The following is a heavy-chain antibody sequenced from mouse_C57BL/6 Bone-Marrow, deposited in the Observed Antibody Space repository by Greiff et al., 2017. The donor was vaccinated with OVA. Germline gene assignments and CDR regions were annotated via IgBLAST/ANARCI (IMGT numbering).Heavy chain of an antibody. Sequence: QVQLKQSGAELVRPGASVTLSCKASGYTFTDYEMHWVKQTPVHGLEWIGAIDPETGGTAYNQKFKGKAILTADKSSSTAYMELRSLTSEDSAVYYCTRRYGSSDGFAYWGQGTLVTVSA. CDR2: IDPETGGT. CDR1: GYTFTDYE. V-gene: IGHV1-15*01. J-gene: IGHJ3*01. CDR3: TRRYGSSDGFAY. D-gene: IGHD1-1*01.